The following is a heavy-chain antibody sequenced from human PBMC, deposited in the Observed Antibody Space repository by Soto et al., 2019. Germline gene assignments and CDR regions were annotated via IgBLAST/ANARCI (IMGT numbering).Heavy chain of an antibody. CDR1: GFTFSSYG. V-gene: IGHV3-33*01. Sequence: GGSLRLSCAASGFTFSSYGMHWVRQAPGKGLEWVAVIWYDGSNKYYADSVKGRFTISRDNSKNTLYLQMNSLRAEDTAVYYCARDVGDIVVVVAAPRPRGMDVWGQGTTVTVSS. D-gene: IGHD2-15*01. CDR3: ARDVGDIVVVVAAPRPRGMDV. CDR2: IWYDGSNK. J-gene: IGHJ6*02.